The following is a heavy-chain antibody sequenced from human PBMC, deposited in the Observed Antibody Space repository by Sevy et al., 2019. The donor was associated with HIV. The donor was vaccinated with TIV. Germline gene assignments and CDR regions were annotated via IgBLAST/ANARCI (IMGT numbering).Heavy chain of an antibody. V-gene: IGHV3-30*04. Sequence: GGSLRLSCAASGFTFSSYAMHWVRKAPGKGLEWVAVISYDGSNKYYADSVKGRFTISRDKSKNRLYLQMNSVRAEDTAVYYCARGRPLSLGPGSGGFDYWGQGTLVTVSS. D-gene: IGHD2-8*02. CDR1: GFTFSSYA. CDR2: ISYDGSNK. CDR3: ARGRPLSLGPGSGGFDY. J-gene: IGHJ4*02.